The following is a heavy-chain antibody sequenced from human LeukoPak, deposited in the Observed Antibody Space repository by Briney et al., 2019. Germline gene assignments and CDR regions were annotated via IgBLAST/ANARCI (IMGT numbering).Heavy chain of an antibody. CDR1: GFTFSSYA. D-gene: IGHD3-10*01. J-gene: IGHJ4*02. CDR3: ARGGWFGELLFDY. V-gene: IGHV3-20*04. Sequence: GGSLRLSCAASGFTFSSYAMNWVRQSPGKGLEWVSGINWNGGSTGYADSVKGRFTISRDNAKNSLYLQMNSLRAEDTALYYCARGGWFGELLFDYWGQGTLVTVSS. CDR2: INWNGGST.